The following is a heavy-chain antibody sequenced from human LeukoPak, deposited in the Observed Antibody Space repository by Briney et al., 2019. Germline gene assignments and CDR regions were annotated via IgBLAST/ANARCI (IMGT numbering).Heavy chain of an antibody. Sequence: PSETLSLTCSVSGGSINSENYFWSWIRQPAGKGLEWIGRINFSGSTNSNPALESRVTISVNTSKNQFSLKLRSVTAADTAMYFCARDGHHTYDYSPYYFDYWGQGVLVTVSS. J-gene: IGHJ4*02. V-gene: IGHV4-61*02. D-gene: IGHD3-16*01. CDR1: GGSINSENYF. CDR2: INFSGST. CDR3: ARDGHHTYDYSPYYFDY.